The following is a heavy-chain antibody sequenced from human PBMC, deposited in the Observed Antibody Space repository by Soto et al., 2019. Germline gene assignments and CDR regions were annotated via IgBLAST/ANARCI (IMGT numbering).Heavy chain of an antibody. Sequence: GGSLRLSCVGTGFIFSNYDMGWVRQAPGKGLEWVSAIDKGVGGAYHVDAVKGRFTTSRDNSRNTLHLQMSSRRAEDTAIYYCVKCDLTCRPGPDLWGQGTPVTVSS. CDR3: VKCDLTCRPGPDL. J-gene: IGHJ4*02. V-gene: IGHV3-23*05. CDR1: GFIFSNYD. D-gene: IGHD2-21*01. CDR2: IDKGVGGA.